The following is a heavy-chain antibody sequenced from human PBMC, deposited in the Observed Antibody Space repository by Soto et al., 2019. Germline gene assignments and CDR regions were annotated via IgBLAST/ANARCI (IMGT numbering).Heavy chain of an antibody. J-gene: IGHJ4*02. V-gene: IGHV3-15*07. CDR1: GFTFSNAW. Sequence: EVRLVESGGGLVKPGGSLRLSCAASGFTFSNAWMNWVRQAPGKGLEWVGRIKSKTDGGTTDYAAPVKGRFTISRDDSKNTLYLQMNSLKTEDTAVYYCTTPFLNYDFWSGYYPTFIDCWGQGTLVTVSS. CDR3: TTPFLNYDFWSGYYPTFIDC. D-gene: IGHD3-3*01. CDR2: IKSKTDGGTT.